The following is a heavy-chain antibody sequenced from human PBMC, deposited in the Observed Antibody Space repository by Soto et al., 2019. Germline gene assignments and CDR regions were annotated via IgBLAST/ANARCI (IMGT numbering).Heavy chain of an antibody. J-gene: IGHJ3*02. CDR1: GGTFNGYA. Sequence: SVKVSCKASGGTFNGYAISWVRQAPGQGLEWMGGIIPMFGTSNYAQKFQGRVTVTADESTSTAYMELSSLRSEDTAVYYCARWDYYDSSGSAFDIWGQGTMVTVSS. CDR2: IIPMFGTS. V-gene: IGHV1-69*13. D-gene: IGHD3-22*01. CDR3: ARWDYYDSSGSAFDI.